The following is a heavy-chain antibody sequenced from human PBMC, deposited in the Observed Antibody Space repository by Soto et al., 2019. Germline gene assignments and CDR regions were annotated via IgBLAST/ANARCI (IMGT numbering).Heavy chain of an antibody. Sequence: ASVKVSCKASGYTFTGYYMHWVRQAPGQGLEWMGWINPNSGGTNYAQKFQGWVTMTRDTSISTAYMELSRLRSDDTAVYYCARDKGCSSTSCYAGFDYWGQGTLVTVSS. CDR1: GYTFTGYY. CDR3: ARDKGCSSTSCYAGFDY. J-gene: IGHJ4*02. CDR2: INPNSGGT. D-gene: IGHD2-2*01. V-gene: IGHV1-2*04.